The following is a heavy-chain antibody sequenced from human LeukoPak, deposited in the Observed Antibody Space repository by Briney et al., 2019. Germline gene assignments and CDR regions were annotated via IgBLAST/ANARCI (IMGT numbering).Heavy chain of an antibody. CDR2: ISIYNAKT. J-gene: IGHJ5*02. V-gene: IGHV1-18*01. D-gene: IGHD3-10*01. CDR3: ARVPTMARGAGYFDP. CDR1: GYTFTSFG. Sequence: GASVKVSCKASGYTFTSFGISWVRQAPGQGLEWLGWISIYNAKTNYAQKLQGRVTMTTDTSASTAYMELRSLRSDDTAVYYCARVPTMARGAGYFDPWGQGTLVTVSS.